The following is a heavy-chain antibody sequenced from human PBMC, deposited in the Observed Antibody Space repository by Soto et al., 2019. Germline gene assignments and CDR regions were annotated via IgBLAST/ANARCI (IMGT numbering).Heavy chain of an antibody. CDR2: ISSSGSTI. Sequence: GSLRLSCAASGFTFSDYYMSWIRQAPGKGLEWVSYISSSGSTIYYADSVKGRFTISRGNAKNSLYLQMNSLRAEDTAVYYCARDSIRGYYGSGRKVSWFDPWGQGTLVTVSS. J-gene: IGHJ5*02. CDR1: GFTFSDYY. D-gene: IGHD3-10*01. CDR3: ARDSIRGYYGSGRKVSWFDP. V-gene: IGHV3-11*01.